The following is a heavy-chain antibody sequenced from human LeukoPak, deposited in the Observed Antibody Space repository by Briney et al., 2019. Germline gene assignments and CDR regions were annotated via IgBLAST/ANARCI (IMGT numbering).Heavy chain of an antibody. CDR3: ARGLYSSSSGY. CDR1: GGSISSSSYY. D-gene: IGHD6-13*01. J-gene: IGHJ4*02. V-gene: IGHV4-39*07. Sequence: SETLSLTCTVSGGSISSSSYYWGWIRQPPGKGLEWIGSIYYSGSTYYNPSLKSRVTISVDTSKNQFSLKLSSVTAADTAVYYCARGLYSSSSGYWGQGTLVTVSS. CDR2: IYYSGST.